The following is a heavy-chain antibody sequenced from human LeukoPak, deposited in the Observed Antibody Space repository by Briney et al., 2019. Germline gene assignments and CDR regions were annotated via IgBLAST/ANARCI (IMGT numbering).Heavy chain of an antibody. CDR2: IYYSGST. D-gene: IGHD3-10*01. CDR1: GGSISSSSYY. Sequence: PSETLSLTCTVSGGSISSSSYYWGWIRQPPGKGLEWIGSIYYSGSTYYNPSLKSRVTISVDTSKNQFSLKLSSVTAADTAVYYCARDLRPTTGSAGPWGAFDIWGQGTMVTVSS. CDR3: ARDLRPTTGSAGPWGAFDI. V-gene: IGHV4-39*07. J-gene: IGHJ3*02.